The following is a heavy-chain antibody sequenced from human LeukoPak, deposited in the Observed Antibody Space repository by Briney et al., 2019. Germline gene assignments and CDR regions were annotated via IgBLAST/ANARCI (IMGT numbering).Heavy chain of an antibody. Sequence: ASVKVSCKASGYTFTSYYMHWVRQAPGQGLEWMGWINPNSGGTNYAQKFQGRVTMTRDTSISTAYMELSRLRSDDTAVYYCARAGSGGSSSWYNYWGQGTLVTVSS. CDR3: ARAGSGGSSSWYNY. V-gene: IGHV1-2*02. J-gene: IGHJ4*02. D-gene: IGHD6-13*01. CDR1: GYTFTSYY. CDR2: INPNSGGT.